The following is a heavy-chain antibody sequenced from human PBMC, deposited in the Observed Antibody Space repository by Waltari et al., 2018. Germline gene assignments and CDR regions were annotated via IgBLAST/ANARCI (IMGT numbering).Heavy chain of an antibody. CDR2: ITTSRQSM. CDR3: ARDPYDYVWGTDY. Sequence: EMQLVESGGGLVKPGGSLRLSCAASGFIFSNYRMNWVRQAPGKGLEWGSHITTSRQSMYYADSLKGRFTIARDNVRNSLYLQMNSLRVEDTAVYFCARDPYDYVWGTDYWGQGTLVTVSS. D-gene: IGHD3-10*02. J-gene: IGHJ4*02. CDR1: GFIFSNYR. V-gene: IGHV3-48*04.